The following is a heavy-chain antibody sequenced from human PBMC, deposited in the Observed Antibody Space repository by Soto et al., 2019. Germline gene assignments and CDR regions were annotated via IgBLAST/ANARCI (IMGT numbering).Heavy chain of an antibody. CDR2: VSNTGDNT. Sequence: EVQLLESGGALVQPGGSLRLSCAASGFIFGTYGMSWVRQAPGKGLEGVSAVSNTGDNTYYGASVKGRFTISRDNSKNTLYLQMNSLRAEDTAIYYCAKNGPRSHYSSSSTDLDYWGLGTLVAVSS. CDR3: AKNGPRSHYSSSSTDLDY. CDR1: GFIFGTYG. D-gene: IGHD6-6*01. V-gene: IGHV3-23*01. J-gene: IGHJ4*02.